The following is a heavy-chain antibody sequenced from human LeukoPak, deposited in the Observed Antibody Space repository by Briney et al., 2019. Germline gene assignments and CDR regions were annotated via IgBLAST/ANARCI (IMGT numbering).Heavy chain of an antibody. V-gene: IGHV3-23*01. Sequence: GGSLRLSCAASEFTFSNYGMTWVRQAPGKGLEWVSSISTSGGSTYYADSVKGRFTISRNNSKNTLYLQMNSLRAEDTAVYYCAKVLRVWENSGLFDYWGQGTLVTVSS. J-gene: IGHJ4*02. CDR1: EFTFSNYG. D-gene: IGHD3-16*01. CDR3: AKVLRVWENSGLFDY. CDR2: ISTSGGST.